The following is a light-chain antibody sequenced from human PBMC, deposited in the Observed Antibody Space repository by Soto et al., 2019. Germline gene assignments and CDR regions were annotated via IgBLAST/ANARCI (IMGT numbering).Light chain of an antibody. J-gene: IGLJ1*01. Sequence: QSALTQPASVSGSPGQSIAISCTGTSSDVGGYKYVSWYQQHPGKAPKLMIYDVSNRPSGVSDRFSGSKSGNTASLTISGLHAEDEADYYCTSYTSSSTYVFGTGTQLTVL. V-gene: IGLV2-14*01. CDR1: SSDVGGYKY. CDR3: TSYTSSSTYV. CDR2: DVS.